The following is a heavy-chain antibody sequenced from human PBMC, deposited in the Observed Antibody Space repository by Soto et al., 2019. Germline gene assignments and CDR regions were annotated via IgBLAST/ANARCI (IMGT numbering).Heavy chain of an antibody. CDR1: GFTFSGSA. CDR3: TGSSVSGSSWRTYYYYGMDV. J-gene: IGHJ6*02. V-gene: IGHV3-73*01. Sequence: PGGSLRLSCAASGFTFSGSAMHWVRQASGKGLEWVGRIRSKANSYATAYAASVKGRFTISRDDSKNTAYLQMNSLKTEDTAVYYCTGSSVSGSSWRTYYYYGMDVWGQGTTVTVS. CDR2: IRSKANSYAT. D-gene: IGHD6-13*01.